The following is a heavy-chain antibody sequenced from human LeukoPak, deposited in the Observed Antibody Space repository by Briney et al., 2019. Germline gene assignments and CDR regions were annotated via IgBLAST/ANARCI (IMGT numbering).Heavy chain of an antibody. D-gene: IGHD1-7*01. CDR2: IKADGSEE. J-gene: IGHJ4*02. Sequence: GGSLRLSCAASGFTFSSYEMNWVRQAPGKGLEWVANIKADGSEEYYVDSVKGRFTISRDNAKNSLYLEMNSLRDEDTATYYCAAGHWGNYARDQGALVIVSS. V-gene: IGHV3-7*03. CDR1: GFTFSSYE. CDR3: AAGHWGNYA.